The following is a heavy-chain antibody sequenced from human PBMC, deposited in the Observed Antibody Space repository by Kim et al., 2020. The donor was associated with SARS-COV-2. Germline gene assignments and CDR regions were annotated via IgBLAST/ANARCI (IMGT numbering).Heavy chain of an antibody. CDR3: ARGQRRYYYDSSGYYPAGDFDY. J-gene: IGHJ4*02. D-gene: IGHD3-22*01. Sequence: GGSLRLSCAASGFTFSSYAMHWVRQAPGKGLEYVSAISSNGGSTYYANSVKGRFTISRDNSKNTLYLQMGSLRAEDMAVYYCARGQRRYYYDSSGYYPAGDFDYWGQGTLVTVSS. V-gene: IGHV3-64*01. CDR1: GFTFSSYA. CDR2: ISSNGGST.